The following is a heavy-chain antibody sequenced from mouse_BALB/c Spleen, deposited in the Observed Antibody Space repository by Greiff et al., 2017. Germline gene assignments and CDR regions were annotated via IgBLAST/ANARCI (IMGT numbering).Heavy chain of an antibody. V-gene: IGHV2-4-1*01. CDR3: ARNFPRDYDQGYFDV. D-gene: IGHD2-4*01. CDR1: GFSLTSYG. J-gene: IGHJ1*01. CDR2: IWSGGST. Sequence: QVQLQQSGPGLVQPSQSLSITCTVSGFSLTSYGVHWVRQSPGKGLEWLGVIWSGGSTDYNAAFISRLSISKDNSKSQVFFKMNSLQADDTAIYYCARNFPRDYDQGYFDVWGAGTTVTVSS.